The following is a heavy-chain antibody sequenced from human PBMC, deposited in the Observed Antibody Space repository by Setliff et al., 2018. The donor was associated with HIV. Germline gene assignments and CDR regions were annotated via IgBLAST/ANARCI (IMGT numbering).Heavy chain of an antibody. D-gene: IGHD3-10*01. CDR1: GGSFGDYH. Sequence: PSETLSLTCTLSGGSFGDYHWSWIRQPAGRGLEWIGRIFRSGTTDYKFSLKSRVTISIDTSRNQFSLRLTSVTAEDTAVYYCAGDRHYSGLGSYGPWGPGTLVTVSS. CDR2: IFRSGTT. CDR3: AGDRHYSGLGSYGP. V-gene: IGHV4-4*07. J-gene: IGHJ5*02.